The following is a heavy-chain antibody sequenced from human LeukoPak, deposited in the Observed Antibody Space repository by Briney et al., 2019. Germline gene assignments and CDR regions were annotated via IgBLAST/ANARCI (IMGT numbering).Heavy chain of an antibody. J-gene: IGHJ5*02. CDR3: VREKRRNYGVNWFDP. CDR2: INYSGST. CDR1: GGSISSSDYY. Sequence: SETLSLTCTVSGGSISSSDYYWAWIRQPPGKGLEWIGSINYSGSTYYNPSLKSRVTISVDTSKSQFSLKLSSVTAAGTAVYYCVREKRRNYGVNWFDPWGQGTLVTVSS. D-gene: IGHD4-17*01. V-gene: IGHV4-39*02.